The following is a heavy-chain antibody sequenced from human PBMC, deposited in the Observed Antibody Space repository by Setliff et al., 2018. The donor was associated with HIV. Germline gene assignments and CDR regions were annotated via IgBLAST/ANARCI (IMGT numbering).Heavy chain of an antibody. Sequence: ETLRLSCATSGFTFSNFWMTWVRQAPGKGLEWVANIKEDGSETFYVDSVTGRFTMSRDNAKTLVYLEMNSLKVEDTAVYYCARDATRGGDFDFWGQGTQVPSPQ. J-gene: IGHJ4*02. CDR2: IKEDGSET. D-gene: IGHD1-26*01. CDR1: GFTFSNFW. CDR3: ARDATRGGDFDF. V-gene: IGHV3-7*01.